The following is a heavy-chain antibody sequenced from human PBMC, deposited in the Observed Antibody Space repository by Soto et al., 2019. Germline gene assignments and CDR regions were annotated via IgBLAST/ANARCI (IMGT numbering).Heavy chain of an antibody. CDR2: ISYDGSNK. CDR1: GFTFSSYG. V-gene: IGHV3-30*18. Sequence: GGSLRLSXAASGFTFSSYGMHWVRQAPGKGLEWVAVISYDGSNKYYADSVKGRFTISRDNSKNTLYLQMNSLRAEDTAVYYCAKSDSSSWQFYYFDYWGQGTLVTVSS. D-gene: IGHD6-13*01. CDR3: AKSDSSSWQFYYFDY. J-gene: IGHJ4*02.